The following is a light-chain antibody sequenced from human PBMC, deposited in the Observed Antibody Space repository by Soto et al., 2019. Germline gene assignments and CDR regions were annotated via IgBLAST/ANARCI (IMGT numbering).Light chain of an antibody. CDR3: SSYTASTTL. Sequence: QSALTQPASVSGSPGQSITISCTGTSNDVGGSGFVSWYQHHPGKAPKLMIFDVSYRPSGVPDRFSGSKSGNTASLTISGLQSEDEADYYCSSYTASTTLFGGGTKVTVL. V-gene: IGLV2-14*03. J-gene: IGLJ3*02. CDR2: DVS. CDR1: SNDVGGSGF.